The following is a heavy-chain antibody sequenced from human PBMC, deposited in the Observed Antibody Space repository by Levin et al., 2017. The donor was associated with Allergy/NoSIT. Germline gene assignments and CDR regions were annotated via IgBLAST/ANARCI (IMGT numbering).Heavy chain of an antibody. CDR3: ATSMVRGVIYDAFDI. V-gene: IGHV1-69*13. J-gene: IGHJ3*02. Sequence: SVKVSCKASGGTFSSYAISWVRQAPGQGLEWMGGIIPIFGTANYAQKFQGRVTITADESTSTAYMELSSLRSEDTAVYYCATSMVRGVIYDAFDIWGQGTMVTVSS. CDR2: IIPIFGTA. D-gene: IGHD3-10*01. CDR1: GGTFSSYA.